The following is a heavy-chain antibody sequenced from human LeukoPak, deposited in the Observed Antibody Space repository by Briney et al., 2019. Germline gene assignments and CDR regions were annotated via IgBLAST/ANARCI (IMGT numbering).Heavy chain of an antibody. CDR1: GFTFSSYW. V-gene: IGHV3-7*03. Sequence: GSLRLSCAASGFTFSSYWMSWVRQAPGKGLEWVANIKQDGSEKYYVDSVKGRFTTSRDNSKNTLYLQMNSLRAEDTAVYYCAKDLGTQTSSSRFDYWGQGTLVTVSS. CDR2: IKQDGSEK. D-gene: IGHD2-15*01. CDR3: AKDLGTQTSSSRFDY. J-gene: IGHJ4*02.